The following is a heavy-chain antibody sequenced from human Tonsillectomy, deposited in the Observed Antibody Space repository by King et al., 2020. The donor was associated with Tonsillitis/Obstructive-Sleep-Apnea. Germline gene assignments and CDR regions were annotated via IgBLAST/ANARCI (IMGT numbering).Heavy chain of an antibody. CDR2: IFPGDSDT. J-gene: IGHJ3*02. D-gene: IGHD2-15*01. V-gene: IGHV5-51*01. CDR3: ARGYCSGGSCILDDAFDI. CDR1: GYSFTSYW. Sequence: VQLVESGAEVKKPGESLKISCKGSGYSFTSYWIGWVRQMPGKGLEWKGIIFPGDSDTRYSPSFQGQGTISADKSISTAYLQLSSLKASDTAMYYCARGYCSGGSCILDDAFDIWGQGTMVTVSS.